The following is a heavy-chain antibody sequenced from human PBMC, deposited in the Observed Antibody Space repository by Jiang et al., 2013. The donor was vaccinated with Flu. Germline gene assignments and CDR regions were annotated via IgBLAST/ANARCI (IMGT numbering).Heavy chain of an antibody. CDR2: ISCSVEYTGST. J-gene: IGHJ5*02. CDR1: GDSMSSYY. D-gene: IGHD5-24*01. V-gene: IGHV4-59*01. Sequence: GPGLVKPSETLSLACTVSGDSMSSYYWTWIRQPPGKGLEWIGYISCSVEYTGSTNYNPSLKSRVTISLDTSKSQFSLNLSSVTAADTAVYYCAEAIAGGGLRFDPVGPGNPGHRLL. CDR3: AEAIAGGGLRFDP.